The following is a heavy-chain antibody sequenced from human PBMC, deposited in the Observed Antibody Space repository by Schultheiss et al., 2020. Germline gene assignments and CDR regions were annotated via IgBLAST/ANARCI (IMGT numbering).Heavy chain of an antibody. V-gene: IGHV3-48*02. J-gene: IGHJ6*02. D-gene: IGHD3-22*01. Sequence: GGSLRLSCAASGFTFSSYSMNWVRQAPGKGLEWVSYISSSSSTIYYADSVKGRFTISRDNAKNSLYLQMNSLRDEDTAVYYCAREMYYYDSSVSPGYGMDVWGQGTTVTVSS. CDR3: AREMYYYDSSVSPGYGMDV. CDR1: GFTFSSYS. CDR2: ISSSSSTI.